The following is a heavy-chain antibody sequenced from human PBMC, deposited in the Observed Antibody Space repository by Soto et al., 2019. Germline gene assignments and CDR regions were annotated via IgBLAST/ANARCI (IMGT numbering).Heavy chain of an antibody. D-gene: IGHD6-13*01. V-gene: IGHV1-69*01. CDR2: IIPIFGTA. CDR3: ARDSIAAAGTPVLPPYDYYGMDV. Sequence: QVQLVQSGAEVKKPGSSVKVSCKASGGTFSSYAISWVRQAPGQGLEWMGGIIPIFGTANYAQKFQGRVTVPADESKSTAYMALSSLRSEYTAVYYCARDSIAAAGTPVLPPYDYYGMDVWGQGTTVTVSS. J-gene: IGHJ6*02. CDR1: GGTFSSYA.